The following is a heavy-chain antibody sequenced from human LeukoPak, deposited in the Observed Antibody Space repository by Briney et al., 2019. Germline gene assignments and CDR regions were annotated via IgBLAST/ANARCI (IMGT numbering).Heavy chain of an antibody. CDR3: ARDTPAGDFEY. Sequence: GGSLRLSCAASGFTFSSYAMNWARQAPGKGLEWASVIYSVGGTYYADSVRGRFTISRDNSKNMLYLQMNSLRAEDTAVYYCARDTPAGDFEYWGQGTLVTVSS. CDR2: IYSVGGT. CDR1: GFTFSSYA. V-gene: IGHV3-53*01. D-gene: IGHD6-19*01. J-gene: IGHJ4*02.